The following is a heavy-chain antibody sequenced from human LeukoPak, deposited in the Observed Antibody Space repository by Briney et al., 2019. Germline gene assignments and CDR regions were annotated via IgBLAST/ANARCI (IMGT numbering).Heavy chain of an antibody. CDR3: ARDIGFDYYGSSGYYYERDY. D-gene: IGHD3-22*01. Sequence: ASVKVSCKASGYTFTSYYMHWVRQAPGQGLEWRGIINPSGGSTSYAQKFQGRVTMTRDTSTSIVYMELSSLRSEDTAVYYCARDIGFDYYGSSGYYYERDYWGQGTLVTVSS. CDR2: INPSGGST. V-gene: IGHV1-46*01. J-gene: IGHJ4*02. CDR1: GYTFTSYY.